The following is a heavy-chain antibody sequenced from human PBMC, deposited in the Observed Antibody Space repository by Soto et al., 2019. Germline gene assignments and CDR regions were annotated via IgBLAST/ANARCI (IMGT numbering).Heavy chain of an antibody. V-gene: IGHV4-61*08. J-gene: IGHJ4*02. D-gene: IGHD5-12*01. CDR2: IYYSRST. CDR1: GGSISSGGYY. CDR3: ARVSATMASYYFDY. Sequence: SETLSLTCTVSGGSISSGGYYWSWIRQPPGKGLEWIGYIYYSRSTNYNPSLKSRVTISVDTSKNQFSLKLSSVTAADTAVYYCARVSATMASYYFDYWGQGTLVTVSS.